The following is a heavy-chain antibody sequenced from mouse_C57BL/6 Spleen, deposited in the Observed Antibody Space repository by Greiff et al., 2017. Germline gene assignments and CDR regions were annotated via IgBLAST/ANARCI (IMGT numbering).Heavy chain of an antibody. V-gene: IGHV1-50*01. D-gene: IGHD2-1*01. CDR1: GYTFTSYW. CDR3: ARGPYGNSFDV. J-gene: IGHJ1*03. CDR2: IDPSDSYT. Sequence: QVQLQQPGAELVKPGASVKLSCKASGYTFTSYWMQWVKQRPGQGLEWIGEIDPSDSYTNYNQKFKGKATLTVDTSSSTAYMQLSSLTSEDSAVYYCARGPYGNSFDVWGTGTTVTVSS.